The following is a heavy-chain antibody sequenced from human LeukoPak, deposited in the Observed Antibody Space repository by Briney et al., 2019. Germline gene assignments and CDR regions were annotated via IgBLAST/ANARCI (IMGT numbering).Heavy chain of an antibody. D-gene: IGHD3-16*01. V-gene: IGHV3-53*04. CDR3: AREVGGSYFDY. CDR1: GFTVSSNY. CDR2: IYSGGST. Sequence: PGGSLRLSCAASGFTVSSNYMSWVRQAPGKGLEWVSIIYSGGSTYYADSVKGRFTISRHNSKNTLYLQMNSLRAEDTAVYYCAREVGGSYFDYWGQGTLVTVSS. J-gene: IGHJ4*02.